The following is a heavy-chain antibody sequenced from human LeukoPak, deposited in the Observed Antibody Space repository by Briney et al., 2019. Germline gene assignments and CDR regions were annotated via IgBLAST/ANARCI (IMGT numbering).Heavy chain of an antibody. D-gene: IGHD3-10*01. CDR3: ARTGGEYYYGSGSYYKPYYYYYMDV. V-gene: IGHV1-18*01. J-gene: IGHJ6*03. CDR2: ISAYNGNT. CDR1: GYTFTSYG. Sequence: ASVKVSCKASGYTFTSYGISWVRQAPGQGLEWMGWISAYNGNTNYAQKLQGRVTMTTDTSTSTAYMELRSLRSDDTAVYYCARTGGEYYYGSGSYYKPYYYYYMDVWGKGTTVTISS.